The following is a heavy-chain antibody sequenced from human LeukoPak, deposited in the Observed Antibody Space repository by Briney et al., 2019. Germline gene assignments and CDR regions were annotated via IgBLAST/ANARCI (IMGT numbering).Heavy chain of an antibody. V-gene: IGHV3-7*01. CDR3: ARDGRFWSGYYSTYYFDY. J-gene: IGHJ4*02. D-gene: IGHD3-3*01. CDR2: IKQDGSEK. CDR1: GFTFSSYA. Sequence: GGSLRLSCAASGFTFSSYAMHWVRQAPGKGLEWVANIKQDGSEKYYVDSVRGRFTISRDNAKNSLYLQMNSLRAEDTAVYYCARDGRFWSGYYSTYYFDYWGQGTLVTVSS.